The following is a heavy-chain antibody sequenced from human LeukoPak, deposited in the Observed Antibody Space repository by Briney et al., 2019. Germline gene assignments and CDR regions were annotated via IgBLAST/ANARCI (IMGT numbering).Heavy chain of an antibody. CDR3: AKDLEGGLRGSGAFDI. CDR2: VRYDGSNK. Sequence: HPGGSLRLSCAASGFTFSSYGMRWVRQAPGKGLEWVAFVRYDGSNKYYADSVKGRFTISRDNSKNTLYLQMNSLRAEDTAVYYCAKDLEGGLRGSGAFDIWGQGTMVTVSS. V-gene: IGHV3-30*02. J-gene: IGHJ3*02. D-gene: IGHD4-23*01. CDR1: GFTFSSYG.